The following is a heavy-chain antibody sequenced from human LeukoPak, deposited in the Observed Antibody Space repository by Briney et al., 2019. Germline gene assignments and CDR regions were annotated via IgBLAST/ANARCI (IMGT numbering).Heavy chain of an antibody. V-gene: IGHV1-2*02. J-gene: IGHJ4*02. CDR1: EYTFTGYY. CDR2: INPNSGT. Sequence: ASVKVSCKASEYTFTGYYMHWVRQAPGQGLEWMGWINPNSGTNYAQKFQGRVTMTRDTSITTAYTDLSSLRSDDTAVYYCARSPGSSGYVDYWGQGTLVTVSS. D-gene: IGHD6-19*01. CDR3: ARSPGSSGYVDY.